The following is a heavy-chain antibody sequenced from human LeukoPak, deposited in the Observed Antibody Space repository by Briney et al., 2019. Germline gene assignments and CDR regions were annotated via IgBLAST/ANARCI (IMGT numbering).Heavy chain of an antibody. CDR2: MNPNSGNT. V-gene: IGHV1-8*03. CDR3: ARAGGPAVTTYYFDY. D-gene: IGHD4-17*01. J-gene: IGHJ4*02. Sequence: ASVKVSCKASGYTFTSYEINLVRQATGQGLELMGLMNPNSGNTGYAQKFQGRVTITRNTSIRTAYMELSSLRSEDTAVYYCARAGGPAVTTYYFDYWGQGTLVTVSS. CDR1: GYTFTSYE.